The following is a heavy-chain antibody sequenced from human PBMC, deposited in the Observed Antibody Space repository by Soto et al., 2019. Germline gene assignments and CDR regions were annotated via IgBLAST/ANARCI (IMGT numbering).Heavy chain of an antibody. CDR3: ARGSGGNSGPFDI. J-gene: IGHJ3*02. Sequence: QVQLQESGPGLVRPSETLSLTCTVSGDSIGTYYWTWVRQSPGKGLEYIGFISYTGRTNYITKYIPSLKSRVTISVDKSKNQFSRKLSSVTAADTAVYYCARGSGGNSGPFDIWGQGTVVTVSS. CDR2: ISYTGRT. D-gene: IGHD2-21*02. V-gene: IGHV4-59*01. CDR1: GDSIGTYY.